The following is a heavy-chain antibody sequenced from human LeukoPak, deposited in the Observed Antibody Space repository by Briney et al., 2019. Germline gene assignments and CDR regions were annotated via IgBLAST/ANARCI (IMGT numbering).Heavy chain of an antibody. CDR3: ARRGGYYYDLFDY. D-gene: IGHD3-22*01. J-gene: IGHJ4*02. CDR1: GGSFSGYY. Sequence: SETLSLTCAVYGGSFSGYYWSWIRQPPGKGLEWIGEINHSGSTYYNPSLKSRVTMSVDTSKNQVSLKLSSVTAADTAVYFCARRGGYYYDLFDYWGQGTLVTVSS. V-gene: IGHV4-34*01. CDR2: INHSGST.